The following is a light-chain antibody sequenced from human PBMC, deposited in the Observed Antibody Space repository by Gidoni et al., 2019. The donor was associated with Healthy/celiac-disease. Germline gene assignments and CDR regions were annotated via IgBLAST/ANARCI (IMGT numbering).Light chain of an antibody. CDR2: GNS. Sequence: QSVLTQPPSVSGAPGHRVTISCTGSSSNIGAGYDVHWYQQLPGTAPKHLIYGNSNRPSGVPDRFSGSKSGTSASLAITGLQAEDEADYYCQSYDSSLSGSWVFGGGTKLTVL. CDR3: QSYDSSLSGSWV. V-gene: IGLV1-40*01. J-gene: IGLJ3*02. CDR1: SSNIGAGYD.